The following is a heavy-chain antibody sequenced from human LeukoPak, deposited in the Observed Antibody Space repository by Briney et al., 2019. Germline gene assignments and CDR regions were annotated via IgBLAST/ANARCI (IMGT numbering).Heavy chain of an antibody. CDR2: IYYSGST. V-gene: IGHV4-61*01. J-gene: IGHJ5*02. CDR3: ARDLFFCSSTSCHDAVNWLDP. Sequence: SETLSLTCTVSGGSVSSGSYYWSWIRQPPGKGLEWIGYIYYSGSTNYNPSLKSRVTITVDTSKNQFSLKLSSVTAADTAVYYCARDLFFCSSTSCHDAVNWLDPWGQGTLVTVSS. CDR1: GGSVSSGSYY. D-gene: IGHD2-2*01.